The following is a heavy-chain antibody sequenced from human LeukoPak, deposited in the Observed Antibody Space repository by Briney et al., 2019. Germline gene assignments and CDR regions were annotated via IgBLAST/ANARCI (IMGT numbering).Heavy chain of an antibody. V-gene: IGHV3-21*01. J-gene: IGHJ4*02. CDR2: ISSSSSYI. CDR3: ARQWLVTGGNDY. Sequence: GGSLRLSCAASGFTFSSYSMNWVRQAPGKGLEWVSSISSSSSYIYYADSVKGRFTISRDNAKNSLYLQMDSLRAEDTAVYYCARQWLVTGGNDYWGQGTLVTVSS. D-gene: IGHD6-19*01. CDR1: GFTFSSYS.